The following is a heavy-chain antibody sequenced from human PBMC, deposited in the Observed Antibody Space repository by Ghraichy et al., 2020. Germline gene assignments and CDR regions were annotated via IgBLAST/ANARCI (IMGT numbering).Heavy chain of an antibody. Sequence: GSLRLSCAASGFTVSSNYMSWVRQAPGKGLEWVSVIYSGGSTYYADSVKGRFTISRDNSKNTLYLQMNSLRAEDTAVYYCARKSYSSSWYGYGMDVWGQGTTVTVSS. CDR2: IYSGGST. J-gene: IGHJ6*02. V-gene: IGHV3-66*01. CDR1: GFTVSSNY. CDR3: ARKSYSSSWYGYGMDV. D-gene: IGHD6-13*01.